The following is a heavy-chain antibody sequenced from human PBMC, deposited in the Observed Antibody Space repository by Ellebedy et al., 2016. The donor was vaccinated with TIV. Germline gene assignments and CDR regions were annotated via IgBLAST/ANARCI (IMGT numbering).Heavy chain of an antibody. CDR1: GYTFTNYD. V-gene: IGHV1-8*01. CDR2: LNPNSGNT. Sequence: AASVKVSCKASGYTFTNYDVNWVRQAAGQGLEWMGWLNPNSGNTGYAQKFQGRVIMTRNTSITTAYMEVSSLRSEDTAVYYSASGSNYGSGRIIDYWGQGTLVTVSS. J-gene: IGHJ4*02. CDR3: ASGSNYGSGRIIDY. D-gene: IGHD3-10*01.